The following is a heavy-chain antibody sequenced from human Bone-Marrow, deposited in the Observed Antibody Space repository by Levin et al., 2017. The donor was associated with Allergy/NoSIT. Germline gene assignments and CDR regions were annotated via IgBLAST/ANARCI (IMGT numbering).Heavy chain of an antibody. Sequence: GGSLRLSCAASGFTFSSYGMHWVRQAPGKGLEWVAVISYDGSNKYYADSVKGRFTISRDNSKNTLYLQMNSLRAEDTAVYYCAKTGGGCSSTSCPTGREARNDYWGQGTLVTVSS. D-gene: IGHD2-2*01. J-gene: IGHJ4*02. V-gene: IGHV3-30*18. CDR2: ISYDGSNK. CDR3: AKTGGGCSSTSCPTGREARNDY. CDR1: GFTFSSYG.